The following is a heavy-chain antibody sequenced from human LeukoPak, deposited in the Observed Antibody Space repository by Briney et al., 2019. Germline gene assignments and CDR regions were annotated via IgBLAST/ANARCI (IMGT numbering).Heavy chain of an antibody. CDR1: GGSISSSSYS. J-gene: IGHJ4*02. CDR3: ARLRFDFWSGYTHPYFDY. Sequence: SETLSLTCTVSGGSISSSSYSWGWIRQPPGKGLEWIGSIYYSGTTYYNPSLKSRVTISVDTSKIQCSLQLSSVAATDTAVYFCARLRFDFWSGYTHPYFDYWGQGTLVTVSS. V-gene: IGHV4-39*01. CDR2: IYYSGTT. D-gene: IGHD3-3*01.